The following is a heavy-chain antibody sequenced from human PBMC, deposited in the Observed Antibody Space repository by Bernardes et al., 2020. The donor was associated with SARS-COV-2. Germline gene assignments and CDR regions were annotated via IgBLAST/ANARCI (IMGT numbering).Heavy chain of an antibody. V-gene: IGHV5-51*01. Sequence: GAYLKNSCNGSGYSLTHYWIGWVRPIPGKGLEWLGIIYPGDSDTRYSPSFQGQVTISADKSISTAYLQWSSLKASDTAMYYCARHTGDGDAFDVWGQGTTVTVSS. CDR2: IYPGDSDT. J-gene: IGHJ3*01. D-gene: IGHD7-27*01. CDR1: GYSLTHYW. CDR3: ARHTGDGDAFDV.